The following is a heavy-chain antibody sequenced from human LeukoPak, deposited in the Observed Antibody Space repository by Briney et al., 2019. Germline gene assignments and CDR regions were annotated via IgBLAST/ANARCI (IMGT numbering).Heavy chain of an antibody. Sequence: ASVKVSCKASGYTFTSYYMHWVRQAPGQGLEWMGWISAYNGNTNYAQKFQGRVTMTRNTSISTAYMELSSLRSEDTAVYYCARGRTMVRGVIRSPDYWGQGTLVTVSS. V-gene: IGHV1-8*02. CDR2: ISAYNGNT. CDR1: GYTFTSYY. CDR3: ARGRTMVRGVIRSPDY. J-gene: IGHJ4*02. D-gene: IGHD3-10*01.